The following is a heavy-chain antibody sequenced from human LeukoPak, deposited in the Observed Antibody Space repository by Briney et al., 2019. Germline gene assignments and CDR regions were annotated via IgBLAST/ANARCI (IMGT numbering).Heavy chain of an antibody. V-gene: IGHV4-34*01. CDR2: VHYSGSI. CDR1: GGSLSGYY. Sequence: SETLSLTCAVFGGSLSGYYWSWVRQAPGKGPEWIGEVHYSGSIIYNPSLESRVAISADASKNQFSLKLTSVPAADTAMYYCARGVDSAKVGFWGQGALVTVSS. D-gene: IGHD3-3*01. CDR3: ARGVDSAKVGF. J-gene: IGHJ4*02.